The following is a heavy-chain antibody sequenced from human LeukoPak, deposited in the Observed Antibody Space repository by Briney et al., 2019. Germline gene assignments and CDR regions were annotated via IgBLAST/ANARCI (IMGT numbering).Heavy chain of an antibody. Sequence: VGSLRLSCAPSGFTFSRYWISWVRQAPGKGLKWLANINQDGSELYYVDSVKGRFTISRDNAKSSLYLHMNGLRAEDTAVYYCARDESYSSDYWGQGTLVTVSS. CDR1: GFTFSRYW. J-gene: IGHJ4*02. D-gene: IGHD3-22*01. CDR3: ARDESYSSDY. V-gene: IGHV3-7*05. CDR2: INQDGSEL.